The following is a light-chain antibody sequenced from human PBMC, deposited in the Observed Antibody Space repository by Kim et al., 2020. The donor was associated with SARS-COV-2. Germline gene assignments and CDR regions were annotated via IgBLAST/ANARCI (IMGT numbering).Light chain of an antibody. CDR2: SDS. V-gene: IGLV3-21*04. CDR3: QVWDSCGVHMI. CDR1: DIGSKG. J-gene: IGLJ2*01. Sequence: SYELTQPASVSAAPGKTARIPCGGDDIGSKGVHWYQQKPGQAPVLVMFSDSDRPSGIPERFSGSNSANTATLTIRRVEAGDEAGYYCQVWDSCGVHMIFG.